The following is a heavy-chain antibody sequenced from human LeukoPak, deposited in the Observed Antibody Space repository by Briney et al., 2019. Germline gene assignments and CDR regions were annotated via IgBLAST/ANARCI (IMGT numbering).Heavy chain of an antibody. Sequence: GGSLRLSCAASGFTVSSNYMSWVRQAPGKGLEWVSVIYSGGSTYYADSVKGRFTISRDNSKNTLYLQMNSLRAEDTAVYYCARSITGYGGLLDHWGQGALVTVSS. CDR1: GFTVSSNY. J-gene: IGHJ4*02. D-gene: IGHD4-23*01. V-gene: IGHV3-53*01. CDR2: IYSGGST. CDR3: ARSITGYGGLLDH.